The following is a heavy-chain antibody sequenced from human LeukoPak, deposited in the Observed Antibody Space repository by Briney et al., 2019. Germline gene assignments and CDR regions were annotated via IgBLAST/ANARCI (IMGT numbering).Heavy chain of an antibody. Sequence: SETLSLTCSVSGGSFSNYYWSWIRQPPGKGLEWVGFIYYSGTTDYNPSLKSRVTISVDTSKKQFSLKLSSVIAADTAVYYCARGVVLTGYPLDFWGRGALVTVSS. D-gene: IGHD3-9*01. CDR3: ARGVVLTGYPLDF. J-gene: IGHJ4*02. CDR1: GGSFSNYY. CDR2: IYYSGTT. V-gene: IGHV4-59*01.